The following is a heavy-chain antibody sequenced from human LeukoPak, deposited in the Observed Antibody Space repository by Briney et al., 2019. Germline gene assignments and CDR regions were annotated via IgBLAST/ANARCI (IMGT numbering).Heavy chain of an antibody. V-gene: IGHV3-30*01. CDR3: ARVSIFGVVIPPDF. CDR1: GFTFSSYA. Sequence: GRSLRLSRAASGFTFSSYALHWVRQAPGKGLEWVAVISSDGITEYYADSVKGRITISRDNSKNTLYLQMNSLRAEDTAVFYCARVSIFGVVIPPDFWGQGTLVTVSS. CDR2: ISSDGITE. D-gene: IGHD3-3*02. J-gene: IGHJ4*02.